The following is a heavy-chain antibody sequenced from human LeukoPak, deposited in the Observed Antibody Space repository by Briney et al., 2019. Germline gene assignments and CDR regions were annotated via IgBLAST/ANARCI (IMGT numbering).Heavy chain of an antibody. V-gene: IGHV3-53*01. CDR2: IYNDGRT. Sequence: GGSLRLSCAASGFIVRSNYMSWFRQAPGKGLEWASVIYNDGRTYYADSVKGRFTISRDNSKNTLYLQMNSLRAEDTAVYYCAKRRDGYNYFDYWGQGTLVTVSS. CDR1: GFIVRSNY. D-gene: IGHD5-24*01. J-gene: IGHJ4*02. CDR3: AKRRDGYNYFDY.